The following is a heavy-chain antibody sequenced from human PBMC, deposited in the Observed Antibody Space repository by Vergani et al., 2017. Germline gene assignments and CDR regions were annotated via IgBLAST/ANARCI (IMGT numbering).Heavy chain of an antibody. CDR2: IIPILGIA. D-gene: IGHD3-16*01. CDR1: GGTFSSYT. V-gene: IGHV1-69*09. Sequence: QVQLVQSGAEVKKPGSSVKVSCKASGGTFSSYTISWVRQAPGQGLEWMGRIIPILGIANYAQKFQGRVTITADKSTSTAYMELSSLRSEDTAVYYCARENLGGDRGVYAFEIWGQGTMVTVSS. CDR3: ARENLGGDRGVYAFEI. J-gene: IGHJ3*02.